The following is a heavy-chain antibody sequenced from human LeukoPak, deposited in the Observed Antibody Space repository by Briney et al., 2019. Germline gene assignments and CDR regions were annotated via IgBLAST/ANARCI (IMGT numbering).Heavy chain of an antibody. CDR2: INPNSGGT. V-gene: IGHV1-2*02. CDR1: GYTFTGYY. J-gene: IGHJ4*02. D-gene: IGHD4-17*01. Sequence: ASVKVSCKASGYTFTGYYVHWVRQAPGQGLEWIGWINPNSGGTNYAQKFQGRVTMTRDTSISTAYMELSRLRPDDTAVYYCARDDPDDYGDIGDDYWGQGTLVTVSS. CDR3: ARDDPDDYGDIGDDY.